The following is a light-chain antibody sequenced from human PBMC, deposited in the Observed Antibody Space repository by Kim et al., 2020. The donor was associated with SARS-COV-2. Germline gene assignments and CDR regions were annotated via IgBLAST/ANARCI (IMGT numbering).Light chain of an antibody. CDR1: NNNIANYKL. Sequence: QSALTQPASVSGSPGQSITISCTGTNNNIANYKLVSWYQQHPGEAPKLIIYEDNERPSGVSDRFSGSKSGDTASLTISGLQVEDEAIYHCCSYGGSSTWVFGGGTQLTVL. CDR2: EDN. CDR3: CSYGGSSTWV. J-gene: IGLJ3*02. V-gene: IGLV2-23*01.